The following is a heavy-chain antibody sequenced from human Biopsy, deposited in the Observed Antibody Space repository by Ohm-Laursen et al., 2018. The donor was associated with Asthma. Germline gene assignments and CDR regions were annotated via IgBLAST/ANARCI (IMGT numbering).Heavy chain of an antibody. V-gene: IGHV4-39*01. D-gene: IGHD6-13*01. CDR2: IYYSGTT. Sequence: SETLSLTCSLSSGSGGYMRSGNYYWGWIRQPPGKGLERIGSIYYSGTTYYNPSLESRVTVPADTSKMQFSLKLTSVTAADTAVYYCVRGSSSWHHGPFHYYYGLDVWGQGTTATVSS. CDR3: VRGSSSWHHGPFHYYYGLDV. J-gene: IGHJ6*02. CDR1: SGSGGYMRSGNYY.